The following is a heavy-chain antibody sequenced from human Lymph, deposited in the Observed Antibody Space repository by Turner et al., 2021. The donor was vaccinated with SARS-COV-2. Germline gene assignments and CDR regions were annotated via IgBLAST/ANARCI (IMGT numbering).Heavy chain of an antibody. V-gene: IGHV3-30-3*01. CDR1: GFTCNNYP. D-gene: IGHD3-10*01. CDR3: ARDSSGSGTLDY. CDR2: RSYDGSNK. Sequence: QVQLVESGGGVVQPGRSLRRSCAASGFTCNNYPMHWVRQAPGKGLGWVAVRSYDGSNKYYADSAKGRFTISRDNSKNTLYLQMNSLGAEDTAVYYCARDSSGSGTLDYWGQGTLVTVSS. J-gene: IGHJ4*02.